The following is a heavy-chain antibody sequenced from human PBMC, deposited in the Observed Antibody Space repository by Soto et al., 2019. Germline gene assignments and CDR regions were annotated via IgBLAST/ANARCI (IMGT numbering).Heavy chain of an antibody. CDR3: ARAEPLVSLLGYFEL. J-gene: IGHJ2*01. V-gene: IGHV4-31*03. Sequence: QVQLQESGPGLVKPSQTLSLTCTVSGGSISSGGNYWSWIRLHPGKGLEWIGYIYYSGSTYYNPSPKSRVTISVDASKTEFPLKLSSLTAADTAVYSCARAEPLVSLLGYFELWGRGTLVTVSS. CDR1: GGSISSGGNY. CDR2: IYYSGST. D-gene: IGHD6-6*01.